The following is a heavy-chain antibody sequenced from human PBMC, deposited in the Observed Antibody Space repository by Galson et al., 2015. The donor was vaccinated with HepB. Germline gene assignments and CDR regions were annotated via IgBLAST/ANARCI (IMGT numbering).Heavy chain of an antibody. J-gene: IGHJ4*02. V-gene: IGHV3-30-3*01. Sequence: SLRLSCAASGFTFSSYEMNWVRQAPGRGLEWVAVISYDGSNKYYADSVKGRFTISRDNSKNTLYLQMNSLRAEDTAVYYCARDPDIVATTGDYWGQGTLVTVSS. CDR1: GFTFSSYE. CDR3: ARDPDIVATTGDY. D-gene: IGHD5-12*01. CDR2: ISYDGSNK.